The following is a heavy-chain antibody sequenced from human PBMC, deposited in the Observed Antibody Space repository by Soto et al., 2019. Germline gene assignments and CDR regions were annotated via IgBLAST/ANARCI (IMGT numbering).Heavy chain of an antibody. J-gene: IGHJ6*03. V-gene: IGHV1-8*01. CDR3: ARGFLARDHYYYMDV. CDR2: MNSKSGNT. Sequence: QVQLVQSGAEVKKPGASVKVSCEASGYTFTTYDINWVRQATGQGLEWMGWMNSKSGNTGYAQKFQGRLTMTRDPSISTAYMELSSLRSDDAAIYFCARGFLARDHYYYMDVWGKGTTVTVSS. CDR1: GYTFTTYD.